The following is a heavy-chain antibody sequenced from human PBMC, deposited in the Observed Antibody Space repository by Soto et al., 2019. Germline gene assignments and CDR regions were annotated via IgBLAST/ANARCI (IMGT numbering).Heavy chain of an antibody. D-gene: IGHD2-2*01. CDR3: ARDRAFCSGTNCRRGSIYYYYMDV. Sequence: ESGGGLVQPGGSLRLSCAASGFTFSGHWMSWVRQAPGKGLEWVAHIKQDGSETFYVGSVKGRFTISRDNAKNSLDLQMNSLRAEDTALYYCARDRAFCSGTNCRRGSIYYYYMDVWGNRTTVTVSS. J-gene: IGHJ6*03. CDR2: IKQDGSET. CDR1: GFTFSGHW. V-gene: IGHV3-7*01.